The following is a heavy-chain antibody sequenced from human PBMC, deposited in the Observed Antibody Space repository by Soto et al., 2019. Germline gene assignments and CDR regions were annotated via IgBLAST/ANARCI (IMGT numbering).Heavy chain of an antibody. J-gene: IGHJ6*03. Sequence: EVQLVESGGGLVQPGGSLKLSCAASGFTFSGSAMHWVRQASGKGLEWVGRIRSKANSYATAYAASVKGRFTISRDDSKKTGYLQMNSLKTEDTAVDYCTRRVPAAMSGYYYYYLDVWGKGTTVTVSS. CDR3: TRRVPAAMSGYYYYYLDV. D-gene: IGHD2-2*01. CDR2: IRSKANSYAT. CDR1: GFTFSGSA. V-gene: IGHV3-73*01.